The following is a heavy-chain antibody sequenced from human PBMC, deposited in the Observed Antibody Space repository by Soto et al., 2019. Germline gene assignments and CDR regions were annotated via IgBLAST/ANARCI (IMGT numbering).Heavy chain of an antibody. CDR2: IIPILGIA. Sequence: GASVKGSFQGSWGTFTNPAIDSGGQAPGQRVEWMGRIIPILGIANYAQKFQGRVTITADKSTSTAYMELSSLRSEDTAVYYCARARNRLDILTGHNWFDPWGQGTLVTVSS. J-gene: IGHJ5*02. D-gene: IGHD3-9*01. CDR3: ARARNRLDILTGHNWFDP. CDR1: WGTFTNPA. V-gene: IGHV1-69*04.